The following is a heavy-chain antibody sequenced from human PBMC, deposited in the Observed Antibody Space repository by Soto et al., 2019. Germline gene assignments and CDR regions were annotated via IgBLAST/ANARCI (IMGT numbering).Heavy chain of an antibody. CDR3: ARDGDNYDFDY. V-gene: IGHV1-18*01. CDR2: ISGYNGNT. J-gene: IGHJ4*02. D-gene: IGHD3-16*01. CDR1: GYTFSMSG. Sequence: ASVKVSCKSSGYTFSMSGISWVRQAPGQGLEWMGWISGYNGNTNYAQKLQGRVTMTTDTSTSTVYMELSGLRSDDTALYYCARDGDNYDFDYWGQGTLVTVS.